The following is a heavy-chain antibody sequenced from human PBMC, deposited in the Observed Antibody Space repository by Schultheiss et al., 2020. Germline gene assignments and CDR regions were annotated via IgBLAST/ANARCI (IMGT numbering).Heavy chain of an antibody. CDR2: IYYSGST. V-gene: IGHV4-61*05. J-gene: IGHJ4*02. CDR1: GGSISSSSYY. Sequence: SETLSLTCTVSGGSISSSSYYWGWIRQPPGKGLEWIGYIYYSGSTNYNPSLKSRVTISVDTSKNQFSLKLSSVTAADTAVYYCARDLIPRWGQRTLLTVSS. CDR3: ARDLIPR. D-gene: IGHD2-8*01.